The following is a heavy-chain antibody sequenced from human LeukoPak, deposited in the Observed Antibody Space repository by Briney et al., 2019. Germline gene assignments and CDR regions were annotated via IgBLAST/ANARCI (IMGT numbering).Heavy chain of an antibody. D-gene: IGHD6-13*01. V-gene: IGHV4-59*01. J-gene: IGHJ6*04. CDR1: GGSISSYY. Sequence: PSETLSLTCTVSGGSISSYYWSWIRQPPGKGLEWIGYIYYSGSTNYNPSLKSRVTISVDTSKNQFSLKVSSVTAADTAVYYCARFSAAALDVWGKGTTVTVSS. CDR2: IYYSGST. CDR3: ARFSAAALDV.